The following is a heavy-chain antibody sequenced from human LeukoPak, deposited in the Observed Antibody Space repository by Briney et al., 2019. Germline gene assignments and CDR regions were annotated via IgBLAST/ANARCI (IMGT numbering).Heavy chain of an antibody. CDR2: ISYDGSNK. CDR1: GFTFSSYG. J-gene: IGHJ4*02. CDR3: ARDNIRHYYDSSGYYLDY. D-gene: IGHD3-22*01. Sequence: GGSLRLSCAASGFTFSSYGMHWVRQAPGKGLEWVAVISYDGSNKYYADSVKGRFTISRDNSKNTLYPQMNSLRAEDTAVYYCARDNIRHYYDSSGYYLDYWGQGTLVTVSS. V-gene: IGHV3-30*03.